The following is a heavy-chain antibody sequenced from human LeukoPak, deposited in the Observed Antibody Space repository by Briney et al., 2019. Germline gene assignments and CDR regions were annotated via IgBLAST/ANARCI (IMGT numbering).Heavy chain of an antibody. D-gene: IGHD2-2*01. CDR2: INHSGST. CDR3: ARRRKPPGNRPYCSSTSCSGYYFDY. CDR1: GGSFSGYY. Sequence: SETLSLTCAVYGGSFSGYYWSWIRQPPGKGLEWIGKINHSGSTNYNPSLKSRVTISVDTSKNQFSLKLSSVTAADTAVYYCARRRKPPGNRPYCSSTSCSGYYFDYWGQGTLVTVSS. J-gene: IGHJ4*02. V-gene: IGHV4-34*01.